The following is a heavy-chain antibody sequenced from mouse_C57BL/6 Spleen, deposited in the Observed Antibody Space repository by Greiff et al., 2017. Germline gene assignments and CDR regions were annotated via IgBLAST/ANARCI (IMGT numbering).Heavy chain of an antibody. D-gene: IGHD1-1*01. CDR3: ARTPYGSSLDY. CDR2: IDPSDSYT. Sequence: QVQLKQPGAELVMPGASVKLSCKASGYTFTSYWMHWVKQRPGQGLEWIGEIDPSDSYTNYNQKFKGKSTLTVDKSSSTAYMQLSSLTSEDSAVYYCARTPYGSSLDYWGQGTTLTVSS. V-gene: IGHV1-69*01. CDR1: GYTFTSYW. J-gene: IGHJ2*01.